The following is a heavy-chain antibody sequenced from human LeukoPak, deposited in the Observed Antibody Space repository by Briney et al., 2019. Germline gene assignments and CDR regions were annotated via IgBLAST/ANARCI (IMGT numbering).Heavy chain of an antibody. CDR3: ARMTYSSGWYSDY. V-gene: IGHV3-11*01. J-gene: IGHJ4*02. D-gene: IGHD6-19*01. CDR2: ISSSGSTT. CDR1: GFTFSDYY. Sequence: GGSLRLSCAASGFTFSDYYMSWMRQAPGKGLEWVSYISSSGSTTHYADSVKGRFTISRDNAKNSLYLQMNGLRAEDTAVYYCARMTYSSGWYSDYWGQGTLVTVSS.